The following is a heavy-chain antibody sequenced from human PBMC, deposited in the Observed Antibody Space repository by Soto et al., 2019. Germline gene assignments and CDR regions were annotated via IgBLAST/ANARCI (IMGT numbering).Heavy chain of an antibody. J-gene: IGHJ5*02. Sequence: GASVKVSCKASGGTFSSYAISWVRQAPGQGLEWMGGIIPIFGTANYAQKFQGRVTITADESTRTAYMELSSLRSEDTAVYYCAFQPRYYDILSWGQGTLVTVSS. V-gene: IGHV1-69*13. CDR2: IIPIFGTA. CDR1: GGTFSSYA. CDR3: AFQPRYYDILS. D-gene: IGHD3-9*01.